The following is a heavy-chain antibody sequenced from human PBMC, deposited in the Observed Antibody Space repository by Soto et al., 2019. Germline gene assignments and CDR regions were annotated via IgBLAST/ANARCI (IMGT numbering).Heavy chain of an antibody. CDR2: MSAGGGST. CDR1: GFTFSSYE. V-gene: IGHV3-23*01. D-gene: IGHD3-10*01. CDR3: AKDSYGSGTDYFYGMDV. J-gene: IGHJ6*02. Sequence: GGSLRLSCAASGFTFSSYEMNWVRQAPGKGLEWVSCMSAGGGSTFHADSVKGRFTISRDNSKNTLYLQMNSLRAEDTAVYYCAKDSYGSGTDYFYGMDVRGQGTTVTVSS.